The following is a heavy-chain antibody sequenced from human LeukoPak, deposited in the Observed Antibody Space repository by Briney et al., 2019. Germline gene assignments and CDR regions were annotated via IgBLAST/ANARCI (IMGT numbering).Heavy chain of an antibody. CDR3: ARDGKRALMITSRGARPYYFDH. V-gene: IGHV3-23*01. J-gene: IGHJ4*02. Sequence: GGSLRLSCAASGFTFSSYGMSWVRQAPGKGLEWVSAISGSGGSTYYADSVKGRFTISRDNSKNTLYLQMNSLRAEDTAVYYCARDGKRALMITSRGARPYYFDHWGQGTLVTVSS. CDR1: GFTFSSYG. CDR2: ISGSGGST. D-gene: IGHD3-16*01.